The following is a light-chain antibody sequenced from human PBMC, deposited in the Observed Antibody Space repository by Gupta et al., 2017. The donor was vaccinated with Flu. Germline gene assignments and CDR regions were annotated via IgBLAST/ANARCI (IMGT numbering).Light chain of an antibody. CDR3: SSYTISSTRV. J-gene: IGLJ1*01. CDR1: SSGVGGYNY. CDR2: EVS. Sequence: QSALTQPASVSGSPGQSITISYTGTSSGVGGYNYVSWYQQHPGKAPKLMIYEVSNRPSGVSNRFSGSKSGNTASLTISGRQAEDEADYYCSSYTISSTRVFGTGTKVTVL. V-gene: IGLV2-14*01.